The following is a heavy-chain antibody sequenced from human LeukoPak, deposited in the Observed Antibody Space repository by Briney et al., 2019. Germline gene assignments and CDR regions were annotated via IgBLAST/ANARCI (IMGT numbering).Heavy chain of an antibody. CDR2: IYYSGST. V-gene: IGHV4-59*01. CDR3: ARDGDTAMVFDY. J-gene: IGHJ4*02. D-gene: IGHD5-18*01. Sequence: SDTLSLTCTVSGGSISSYYWSWIRQPPGKGLEWIGYIYYSGSTNYNPSLKSRVTISVDTSKNQFSLKLSSVTAADTAVYYCARDGDTAMVFDYWGQGTLVTVSS. CDR1: GGSISSYY.